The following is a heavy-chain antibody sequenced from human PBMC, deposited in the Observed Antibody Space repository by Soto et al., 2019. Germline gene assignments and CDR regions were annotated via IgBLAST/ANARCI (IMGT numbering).Heavy chain of an antibody. J-gene: IGHJ6*02. CDR1: GFTFRSYS. CDR2: ILYDGSNT. D-gene: IGHD4-4*01. Sequence: PGGSLRLACAASGFTFRSYSVHWVRQAPGKGLDWVAAILYDGSNTYYADSVKGRFTISRDNSKNTLYLEMTSLRAEDTAVYHCAKSSDGYSLYYFYGMDVWGQGTTVTVSS. CDR3: AKSSDGYSLYYFYGMDV. V-gene: IGHV3-30*18.